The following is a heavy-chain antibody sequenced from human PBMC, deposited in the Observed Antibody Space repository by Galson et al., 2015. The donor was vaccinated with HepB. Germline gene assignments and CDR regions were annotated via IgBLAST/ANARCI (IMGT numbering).Heavy chain of an antibody. CDR1: GFALSANY. CDR3: ARDQGDDYVNYYYYSGMDV. CDR2: IDKGDST. Sequence: SLRLSCAASGFALSANYMSWVRQAPGKGLEWVSAIDKGDSTYYADSVKGRFTISRDKSKNTLYLQMNSLRAEDTAVYYCARDQGDDYVNYYYYSGMDVWGQGTTVTVSS. J-gene: IGHJ6*02. D-gene: IGHD4-17*01. V-gene: IGHV3-66*02.